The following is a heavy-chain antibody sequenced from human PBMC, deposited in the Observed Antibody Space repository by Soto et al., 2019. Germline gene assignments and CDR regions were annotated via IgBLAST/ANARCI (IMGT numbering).Heavy chain of an antibody. CDR2: LSTSGGST. V-gene: IGHV3-23*01. J-gene: IGHJ4*02. CDR1: GCTFSIYA. CDR3: AKAGSHSYFDY. Sequence: EVQLLESGGGFVHPGGYLRSSCAASGCTFSIYAMNWVSQAPGKGLEWVSALSTSGGSTYYAESVKGRFTISRDNSKHTRYLQMNSLRAEDTAMDYCAKAGSHSYFDYWGEGTLVTVSS. D-gene: IGHD1-1*01.